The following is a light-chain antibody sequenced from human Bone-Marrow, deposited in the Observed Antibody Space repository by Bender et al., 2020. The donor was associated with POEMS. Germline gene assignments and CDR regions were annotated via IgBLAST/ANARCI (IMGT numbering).Light chain of an antibody. CDR3: SSYTSTSTLVV. V-gene: IGLV2-14*01. CDR2: DVS. Sequence: QSVLTQPPSVSGAPGQRVTISCTGTSSDVGGYKYVSWYQQHPDKAPKLMIYDVSNRPSGVSNRFSGSKSGNTASLTISGLQAEDEADYYCSSYTSTSTLVVFGGGTKLTVL. CDR1: SSDVGGYKY. J-gene: IGLJ2*01.